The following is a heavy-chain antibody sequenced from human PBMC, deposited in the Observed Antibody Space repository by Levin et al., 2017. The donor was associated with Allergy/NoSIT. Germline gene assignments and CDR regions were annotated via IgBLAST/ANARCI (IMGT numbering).Heavy chain of an antibody. CDR1: RYIFSDYF. CDR2: INPHSGDT. D-gene: IGHD3-22*01. Sequence: GESLKISCKASRYIFSDYFIHWVRQAPGQGLEWVGWINPHSGDTNYAQEFQGRVTMTRDTSISTAYMELSRLTSDDTAVYYCARYLYNDDSGFGYWGQGTLVNVFS. CDR3: ARYLYNDDSGFGY. V-gene: IGHV1-2*02. J-gene: IGHJ4*02.